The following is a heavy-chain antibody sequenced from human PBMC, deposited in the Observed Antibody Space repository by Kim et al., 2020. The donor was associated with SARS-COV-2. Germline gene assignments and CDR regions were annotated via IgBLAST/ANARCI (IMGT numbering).Heavy chain of an antibody. CDR3: ARVLMDYGYYFYYYGMDV. CDR2: INTNTGNP. V-gene: IGHV7-4-1*02. Sequence: ASVKVSCKASGYTFTSYAMNWVRQAPGQGLEWMGWINTNTGNPTYAQGFTGRFVFSLDTSVSTAYLQISSLKAEDTAVYYCARVLMDYGYYFYYYGMDVWGQGTTVTVSS. CDR1: GYTFTSYA. D-gene: IGHD4-17*01. J-gene: IGHJ6*02.